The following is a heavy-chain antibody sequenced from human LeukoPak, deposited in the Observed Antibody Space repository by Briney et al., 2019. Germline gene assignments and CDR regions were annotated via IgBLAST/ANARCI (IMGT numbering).Heavy chain of an antibody. CDR3: ATSKYYYDSSAHWRY. Sequence: ASVKVSCKASGYTFTGYYMHWVRQAPGQGLEWMGWINPNSGGTNYAQKFQGRVTTTRDTSISTAYMELSRLRSDDTAVYYCATSKYYYDSSAHWRYWGQGTLVTVSS. D-gene: IGHD3-22*01. V-gene: IGHV1-2*02. CDR1: GYTFTGYY. J-gene: IGHJ4*02. CDR2: INPNSGGT.